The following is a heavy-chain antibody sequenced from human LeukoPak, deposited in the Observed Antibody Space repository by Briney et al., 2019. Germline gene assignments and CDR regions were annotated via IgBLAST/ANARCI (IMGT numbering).Heavy chain of an antibody. Sequence: GGSLRLSCAASGFTFSTYAISWVRQAPTKGLEWVSTISGSGDGTYYADSVKGRFTISRDNSKNTLYLQMNSLRAEDTAVYYCATMQYQLPPARWPSIYWGQGTLVTVSS. J-gene: IGHJ4*02. V-gene: IGHV3-23*01. CDR3: ATMQYQLPPARWPSIY. D-gene: IGHD2-2*01. CDR2: ISGSGDGT. CDR1: GFTFSTYA.